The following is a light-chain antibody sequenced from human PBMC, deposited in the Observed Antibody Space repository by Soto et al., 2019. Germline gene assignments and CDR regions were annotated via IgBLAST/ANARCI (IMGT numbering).Light chain of an antibody. CDR3: QQYNTWPRT. CDR2: GAS. J-gene: IGKJ1*01. CDR1: QSFTRS. V-gene: IGKV3-15*01. Sequence: TVMTQSPATLSVSPGDTATLSCRASQSFTRSLAWYQQKPGQAPRLLIYGASTRATGIPARFSGSGSGTEFTLTISNLQSEDFAVYYCQQYNTWPRTFGQGTKVDIK.